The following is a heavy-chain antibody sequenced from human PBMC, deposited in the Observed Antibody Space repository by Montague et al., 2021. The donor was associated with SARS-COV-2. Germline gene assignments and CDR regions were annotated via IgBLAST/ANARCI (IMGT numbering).Heavy chain of an antibody. CDR2: ITYGGNT. D-gene: IGHD2-15*01. J-gene: IGHJ3*02. V-gene: IGHV4-34*01. CDR3: ARRQLGYCDGVGCPMDAFDI. Sequence: SETLSLTCAVYGGSFSGYYWSWIRQPPGMGLEWIGGITYGGNTDYNPSLKSRVTLSADTSKRHFSLTLPSLTAVDTSVYYWARRQLGYCDGVGCPMDAFDIWGQGTTVTVSS. CDR1: GGSFSGYY.